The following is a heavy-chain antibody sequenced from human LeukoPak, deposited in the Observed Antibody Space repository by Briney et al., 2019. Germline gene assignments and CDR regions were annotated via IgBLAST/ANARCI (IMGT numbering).Heavy chain of an antibody. V-gene: IGHV1-8*01. CDR2: MNPNSGNT. J-gene: IGHJ4*02. CDR1: GCTFTSYD. D-gene: IGHD6-6*01. Sequence: ASVKVSCKASGCTFTSYDINWVRQATGQGLEWMGWMNPNSGNTGYAQKFQGRVTMTRNTSISTAYMELSSLRSEDTAVYYCARIEYSSSFGGYYFDYWGQGTLVTVSS. CDR3: ARIEYSSSFGGYYFDY.